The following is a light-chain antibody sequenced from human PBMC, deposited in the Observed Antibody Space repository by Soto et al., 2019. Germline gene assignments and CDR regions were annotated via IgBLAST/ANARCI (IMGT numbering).Light chain of an antibody. V-gene: IGKV3-15*01. CDR3: QQYNNWPPGTWT. CDR2: GAS. Sequence: EIVMTQSPATLSVSPGERATLSCRASQSVSSNLAWYQQKPGQAPRLLIYGASTRATGIPARFSGSGSGTEFTLTISSLQSEDFAVYYCQQYNNWPPGTWTFGK. J-gene: IGKJ1*01. CDR1: QSVSSN.